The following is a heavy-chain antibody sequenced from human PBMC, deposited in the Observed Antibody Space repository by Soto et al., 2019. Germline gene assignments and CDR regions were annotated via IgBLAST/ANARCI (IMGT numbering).Heavy chain of an antibody. J-gene: IGHJ4*02. CDR2: IYYSGNT. Sequence: SETLSLTCTVSGGSISSGGYYWSWIRQHPGKGLEWIGYIYYSGNTYYNPSLKSRVTISVDTSKSQFSLKLSSVTAADTAVYYCARTNYYGSSGLYYFDSWGQGTLVTVSS. CDR3: ARTNYYGSSGLYYFDS. V-gene: IGHV4-31*03. D-gene: IGHD3-22*01. CDR1: GGSISSGGYY.